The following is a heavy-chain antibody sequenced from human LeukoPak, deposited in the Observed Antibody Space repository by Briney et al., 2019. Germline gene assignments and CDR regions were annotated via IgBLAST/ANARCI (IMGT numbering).Heavy chain of an antibody. CDR2: ITWDAAKI. V-gene: IGHV3-20*04. D-gene: IGHD3-16*01. CDR1: AFTFVNYG. J-gene: IGHJ3*02. Sequence: TGRSPRLSRSASAFTFVNYGTGSARQAPGKGLEWVSGITWDAAKIGYADSVKGRFTISRDNAKKSLYVQMHNLRPEDRALYYCAISDQIIMMEGFDIWGQGTMVIVSS. CDR3: AISDQIIMMEGFDI.